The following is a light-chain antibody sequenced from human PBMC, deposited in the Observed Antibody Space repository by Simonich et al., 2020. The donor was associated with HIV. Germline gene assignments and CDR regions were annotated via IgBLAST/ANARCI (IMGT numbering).Light chain of an antibody. CDR1: QSVGSS. CDR2: DAS. Sequence: EIVLTQSPATLSLSPGERATLSCRASQSVGSSLAWYPQKPGQAPRLLIYDASNRATGIPARFSGSGSGTDFTLTISSLEPEDFAVYFCQQRSNWPTFTFGPGTKVDIK. CDR3: QQRSNWPTFT. V-gene: IGKV3-11*01. J-gene: IGKJ3*01.